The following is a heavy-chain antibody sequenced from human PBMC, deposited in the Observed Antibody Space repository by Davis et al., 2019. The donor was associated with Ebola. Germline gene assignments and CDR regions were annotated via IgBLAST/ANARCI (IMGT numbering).Heavy chain of an antibody. V-gene: IGHV4-39*01. Sequence: GSLRLSCTVSGGSISSSSYYWGWIRQPPGKGPEWIGSIYYSGSTYYNPSLKSRVTISVDTSKNQFSLKLSSVTAADTAVYYCARHGSSSPIDYWGQGTLVTVSS. CDR1: GGSISSSSYY. CDR2: IYYSGST. CDR3: ARHGSSSPIDY. D-gene: IGHD6-6*01. J-gene: IGHJ4*02.